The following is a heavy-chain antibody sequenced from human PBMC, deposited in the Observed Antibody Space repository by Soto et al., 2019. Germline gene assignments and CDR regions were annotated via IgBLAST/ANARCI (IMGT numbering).Heavy chain of an antibody. CDR2: ISYDGSNK. CDR3: ARPGDYYDSSGYPFDY. J-gene: IGHJ4*02. D-gene: IGHD3-22*01. V-gene: IGHV3-30-3*01. Sequence: PGGSLRLSCAASGFTFSSYAMHWVRQAPGKGLEWVAVISYDGSNKYYADSVKGRFTISRDNSKNTLYLQMNSLRAEDTAVYYCARPGDYYDSSGYPFDYWGQGTQVTVSS. CDR1: GFTFSSYA.